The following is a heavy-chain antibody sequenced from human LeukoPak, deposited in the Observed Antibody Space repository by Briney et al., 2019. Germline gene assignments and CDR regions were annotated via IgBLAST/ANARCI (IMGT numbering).Heavy chain of an antibody. Sequence: PGGSLRLSCAASGFTFSSYAMHWVRQAPGKGLEWVAVISYDGSNKYYADSVKGRFTISRDNSKNTLYLQMNSLRAEDTAVYYCAREIVVVVAATLVEDYWGQGTLVTVSS. D-gene: IGHD2-15*01. J-gene: IGHJ4*02. CDR3: AREIVVVVAATLVEDY. V-gene: IGHV3-30*04. CDR2: ISYDGSNK. CDR1: GFTFSSYA.